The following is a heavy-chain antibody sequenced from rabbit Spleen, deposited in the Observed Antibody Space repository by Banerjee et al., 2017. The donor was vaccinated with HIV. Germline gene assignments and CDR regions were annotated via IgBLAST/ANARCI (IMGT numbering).Heavy chain of an antibody. CDR2: IDPVFGVT. Sequence: SGFSFTNKAVMCWVRQAPGKGLEWIAYIDPVFGVTYYATWVNGRFTISSQNAQNTLYLQLNSLTAADTATYFCARDLAGVIGWNFNLWGPGTLVTVS. J-gene: IGHJ4*01. V-gene: IGHV1S7*01. CDR3: ARDLAGVIGWNFNL. CDR1: GFSFTNKA. D-gene: IGHD4-1*01.